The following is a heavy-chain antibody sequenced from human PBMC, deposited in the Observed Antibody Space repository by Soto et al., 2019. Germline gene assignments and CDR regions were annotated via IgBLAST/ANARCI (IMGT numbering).Heavy chain of an antibody. J-gene: IGHJ4*02. Sequence: SVKVSCKASGFTFTSSAVQWVRQARGQRLEWIGWIVVGSGNTNYAQKFQERVTITRDMSASTAYMELSSLRSEDTAVYYCAADPSGSSPSEDYWGQGTLVTVSS. CDR1: GFTFTSSA. D-gene: IGHD6-6*01. V-gene: IGHV1-58*01. CDR3: AADPSGSSPSEDY. CDR2: IVVGSGNT.